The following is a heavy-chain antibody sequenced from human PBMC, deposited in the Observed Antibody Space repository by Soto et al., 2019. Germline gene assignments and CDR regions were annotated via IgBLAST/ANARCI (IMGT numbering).Heavy chain of an antibody. Sequence: QVQLVQSGAEVKKPGASVKVSCKASGYTFTGYYMHWVRQAHGQVLEWLGWINPNSGGTNYAQKFQGWGTMTRDTSISTADMELSRLRSDGTVVYYCARGRARVAAQYRYDDFDIWGQGTMVTVSS. CDR3: ARGRARVAAQYRYDDFDI. V-gene: IGHV1-2*04. D-gene: IGHD6-19*01. CDR1: GYTFTGYY. CDR2: INPNSGGT. J-gene: IGHJ3*02.